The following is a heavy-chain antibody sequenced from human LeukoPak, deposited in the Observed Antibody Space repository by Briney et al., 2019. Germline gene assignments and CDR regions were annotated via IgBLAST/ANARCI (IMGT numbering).Heavy chain of an antibody. J-gene: IGHJ3*02. CDR3: ARDDTRRGIVATIISLGVGEVNDAFDI. V-gene: IGHV1-46*01. D-gene: IGHD5-12*01. CDR1: GYTFTSYY. Sequence: GASVKVSCQASGYTFTSYYIHWVRQAPGQGLEWMGIINPSGGSTSYAQKFQGRVTMTRDMSTSTVYMELSSLRSEDTAVYYCARDDTRRGIVATIISLGVGEVNDAFDIWGQGSMVTVSS. CDR2: INPSGGST.